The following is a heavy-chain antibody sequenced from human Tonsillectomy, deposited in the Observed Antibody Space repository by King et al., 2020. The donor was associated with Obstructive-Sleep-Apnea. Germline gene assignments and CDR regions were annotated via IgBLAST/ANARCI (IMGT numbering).Heavy chain of an antibody. CDR1: GFTFSSYG. D-gene: IGHD4-17*01. J-gene: IGHJ6*02. CDR2: IRYDGSNK. Sequence: VQLVESGGGVVQPGGSLRLSCAASGFTFSSYGMHWVRQAPGKGLEWVAFIRYDGSNKYYADSVKGRFTISRDNSKNTLYLQMNSLRAEDTAVYYCAKDLNGDYGRYYYYGMDVWGQGTTVTVSS. V-gene: IGHV3-30*02. CDR3: AKDLNGDYGRYYYYGMDV.